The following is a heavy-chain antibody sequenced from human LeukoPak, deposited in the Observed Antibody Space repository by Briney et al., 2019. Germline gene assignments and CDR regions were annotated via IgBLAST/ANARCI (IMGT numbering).Heavy chain of an antibody. V-gene: IGHV1-69*05. CDR2: IIPIFGTA. D-gene: IGHD2-21*02. J-gene: IGHJ4*02. CDR3: ATELAYCGGDCYSGFDY. Sequence: SVKVSCKASGGTFSSYAISWVRQAPGQGLEWMGGIIPIFGTANYAQKFQGRVTITTDESTSTAYMELSSLRSEDTAVYYCATELAYCGGDCYSGFDYWGQRTLVTVSS. CDR1: GGTFSSYA.